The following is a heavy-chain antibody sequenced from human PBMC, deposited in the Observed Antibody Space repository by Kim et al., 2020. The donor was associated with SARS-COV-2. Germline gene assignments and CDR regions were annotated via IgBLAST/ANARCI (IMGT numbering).Heavy chain of an antibody. D-gene: IGHD3-10*01. J-gene: IGHJ4*02. Sequence: ASVKVSCKASGYTFTSYYMHWVRQAPGQGLEWMGIINPSGGSTSYAQKFQGRVTMTRDTSTSTVYMELSSLRSEDTAVYYCARDGITMVRGPYYFDYWGQGTLVTVSS. V-gene: IGHV1-46*01. CDR1: GYTFTSYY. CDR2: INPSGGST. CDR3: ARDGITMVRGPYYFDY.